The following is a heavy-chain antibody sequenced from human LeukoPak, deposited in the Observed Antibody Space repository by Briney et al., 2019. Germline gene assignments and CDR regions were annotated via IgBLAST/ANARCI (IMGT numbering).Heavy chain of an antibody. V-gene: IGHV1-69*01. CDR2: IIPIFGTA. CDR3: ARGRWDIVVVPAAIRGGEAAAFYGMDV. CDR1: VGTFSSYA. D-gene: IGHD2-2*01. Sequence: SVKVSCKASVGTFSSYAISWVRQAPGQGLEWMAGIIPIFGTANYAQKFQGRVTITADESTSTAYMELSRLRSEDTAVYYCARGRWDIVVVPAAIRGGEAAAFYGMDVWGKGTTVTVSS. J-gene: IGHJ6*04.